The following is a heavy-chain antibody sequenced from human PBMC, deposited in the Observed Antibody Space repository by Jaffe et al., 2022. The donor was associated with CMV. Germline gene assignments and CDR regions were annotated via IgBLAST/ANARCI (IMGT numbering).Heavy chain of an antibody. Sequence: EVQLVESGGGLIQPGGSLRLSCAASGFTVSSNYMSWVRQAPGKGLEWVSVIYSGGSTYYADSVKGRFTISRDNSKNTLYLQMNSLRAEDTAVYYCARDIRQATTRGMDVWGQGTTVTVSS. V-gene: IGHV3-53*01. CDR2: IYSGGST. CDR3: ARDIRQATTRGMDV. CDR1: GFTVSSNY. J-gene: IGHJ6*02. D-gene: IGHD1-1*01.